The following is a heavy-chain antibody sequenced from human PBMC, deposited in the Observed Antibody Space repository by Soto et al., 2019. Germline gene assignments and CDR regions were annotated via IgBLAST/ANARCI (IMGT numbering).Heavy chain of an antibody. D-gene: IGHD3-3*01. V-gene: IGHV1-8*01. Sequence: QVQLVPSGAEVKKPGASVKVSGKASGYTFTSYDINWVRQATGQGLESMGWRNPNSGNTGYAQKSQGRVTMTMNTSISTASMELSSLRSEATAVSYCARSLQYYDLWRGGDYWGQGTLVTVSS. CDR1: GYTFTSYD. CDR2: RNPNSGNT. J-gene: IGHJ4*02. CDR3: ARSLQYYDLWRGGDY.